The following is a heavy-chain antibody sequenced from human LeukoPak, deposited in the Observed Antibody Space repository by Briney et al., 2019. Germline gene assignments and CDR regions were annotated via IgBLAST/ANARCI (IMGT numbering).Heavy chain of an antibody. Sequence: HGESLKISCKGSGYSFTSYWIAWVRQMPGKGLEWMGIIFPGDSDTRYSPSFQGQVTISADKSISTAYLQWSSLKASDTAMFYCARHREPTLTSRYMDVWGKGTTVTVSS. D-gene: IGHD4-11*01. CDR2: IFPGDSDT. CDR3: ARHREPTLTSRYMDV. J-gene: IGHJ6*03. V-gene: IGHV5-51*01. CDR1: GYSFTSYW.